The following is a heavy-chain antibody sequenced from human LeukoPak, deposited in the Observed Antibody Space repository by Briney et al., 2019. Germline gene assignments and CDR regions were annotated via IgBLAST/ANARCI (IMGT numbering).Heavy chain of an antibody. J-gene: IGHJ4*02. V-gene: IGHV3-23*01. CDR1: AFTFSSYA. CDR3: AKDRHFIGSGSPGLDY. Sequence: PGGSLRLSCAASAFTFSSYAMNWVRQAPGKGLEWVSAINGNGGYTYHADSVKGRFTISRDNSKNTLYLQMNSLRAEDTAVYYCAKDRHFIGSGSPGLDYWGQGTLVTVSS. D-gene: IGHD3-10*01. CDR2: INGNGGYT.